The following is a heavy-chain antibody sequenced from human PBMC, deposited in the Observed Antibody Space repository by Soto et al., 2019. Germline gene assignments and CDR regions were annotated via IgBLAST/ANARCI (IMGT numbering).Heavy chain of an antibody. D-gene: IGHD2-15*01. V-gene: IGHV1-69*05. CDR1: GGTFSSYA. CDR3: AADHCSGGSCYYYYYGMDV. Sequence: SVKVSCKASGGTFSSYAISWVRQAPGQGLEWMGGIIPIFGTANFAQKFQGRVTITRDISTSTAYMELSSLRSEDTAVYYCAADHCSGGSCYYYYYGMDVWGQGTTVTVSS. CDR2: IIPIFGTA. J-gene: IGHJ6*02.